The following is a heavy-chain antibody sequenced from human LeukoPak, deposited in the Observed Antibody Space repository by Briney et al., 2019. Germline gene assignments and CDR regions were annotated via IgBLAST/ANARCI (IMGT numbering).Heavy chain of an antibody. V-gene: IGHV3-43D*03. J-gene: IGHJ4*02. CDR2: ISWDGGST. CDR3: ATQPNHYDSSGYPDY. D-gene: IGHD3-22*01. CDR1: GFTFDDYA. Sequence: PGGSLRLSCAASGFTFDDYAMHWVRQAPGKGQEWVSLISWDGGSTYYADSVKGRFTISRDNSKNSLYLQMNSLRAEDTALYYCATQPNHYDSSGYPDYWGQGTLVTVSS.